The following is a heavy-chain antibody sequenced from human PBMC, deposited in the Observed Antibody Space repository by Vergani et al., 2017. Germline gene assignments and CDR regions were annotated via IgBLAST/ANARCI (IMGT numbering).Heavy chain of an antibody. CDR1: GGSISSYY. CDR2: IYYSGST. D-gene: IGHD3-16*01. CDR3: ARLREYVGYLDYLT. J-gene: IGHJ5*02. V-gene: IGHV4-59*08. Sequence: QVQLQESGPGLVKPSETLSLTCTVSGGSISSYYWSWIRQPPGKGLEWIGYIYYSGSTNYNPSLKSRVTISVDTSKNQFSLKLSSVTAADTAVYYCARLREYVGYLDYLTWGQGRLVPVSS.